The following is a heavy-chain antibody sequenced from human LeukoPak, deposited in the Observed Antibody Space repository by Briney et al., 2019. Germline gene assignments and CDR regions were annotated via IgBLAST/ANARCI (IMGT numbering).Heavy chain of an antibody. CDR1: GFTFSSYG. V-gene: IGHV3-30*03. CDR3: TRDGRYCSSTSCSPL. CDR2: ISYDGSNK. D-gene: IGHD2-2*01. J-gene: IGHJ4*02. Sequence: GGSLRLSCAASGFTFSSYGMHWVRQAPGKGLEWVAVISYDGSNKYYADSVKGRFTISRDNSKNTLYLQMNSLRAEDTAVYYCTRDGRYCSSTSCSPLWGQGTLVTVSS.